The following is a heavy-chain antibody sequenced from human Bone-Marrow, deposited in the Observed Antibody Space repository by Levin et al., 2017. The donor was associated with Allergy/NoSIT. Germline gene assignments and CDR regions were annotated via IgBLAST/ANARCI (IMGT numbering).Heavy chain of an antibody. CDR2: IYYSGST. Sequence: SQTLSLTCTVSGGSISSYYWSWIRPPPGKGLEWIGYIYYSGSTNYNPSLKSRVTISVDTSKNQFSLKLSSVTAADTAVYYCAGESRSGRYAFDYWGQGTLVTVSS. CDR1: GGSISSYY. J-gene: IGHJ4*02. D-gene: IGHD6-19*01. CDR3: AGESRSGRYAFDY. V-gene: IGHV4-59*01.